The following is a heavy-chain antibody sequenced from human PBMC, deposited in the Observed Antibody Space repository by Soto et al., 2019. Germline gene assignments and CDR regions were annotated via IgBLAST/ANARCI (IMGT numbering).Heavy chain of an antibody. V-gene: IGHV1-46*01. Sequence: QVQLMQSGAEVKKPGASVKVSCKASGDTFTDYYIHGVRQAPGQGREWMGTVNPSGGHTTYAQHFLGRVTMTRDTSTSTLYMALTSLTSDDTAIYYCARGGHVVVVTAALDYWGQGTLVTVSS. CDR2: VNPSGGHT. CDR1: GDTFTDYY. CDR3: ARGGHVVVVTAALDY. J-gene: IGHJ4*02. D-gene: IGHD2-21*02.